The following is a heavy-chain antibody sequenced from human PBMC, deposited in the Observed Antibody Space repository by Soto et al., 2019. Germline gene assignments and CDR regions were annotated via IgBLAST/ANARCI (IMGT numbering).Heavy chain of an antibody. CDR2: ITSDTNTI. CDR1: GFPFSIYS. Sequence: EVQLVESGGGLVQPGGSLRLTCAASGFPFSIYSMNWVRQAPGKGLEWSSYITSDTNTIKYADSVKGRFTISRDNGKNLVYLQMNSLRDEDTAVYFCARSVEGHFDYWGQGTVVTVSS. V-gene: IGHV3-48*02. CDR3: ARSVEGHFDY. J-gene: IGHJ4*02. D-gene: IGHD6-19*01.